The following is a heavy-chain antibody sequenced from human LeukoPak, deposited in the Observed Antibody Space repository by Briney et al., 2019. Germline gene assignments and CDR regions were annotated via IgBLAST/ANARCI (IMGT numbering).Heavy chain of an antibody. CDR1: GGSINSYY. CDR2: IHYTGST. V-gene: IGHV4-59*12. Sequence: PSETLSLTCTVSGGSINSYYWSWIRQPPGKGLECIGYIHYTGSTNYNPSLKSRVTISVDTSKNQFSLKLTSVTAADTAVYYCARGSLRGDFDLWGRGTLVTVSS. CDR3: ARGSLRGDFDL. D-gene: IGHD3-10*01. J-gene: IGHJ2*01.